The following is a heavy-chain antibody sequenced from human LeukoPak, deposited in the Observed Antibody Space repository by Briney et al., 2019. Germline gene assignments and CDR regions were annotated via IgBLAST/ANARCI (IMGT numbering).Heavy chain of an antibody. D-gene: IGHD3-22*01. CDR3: ARHWLGYYDGGGHPYYFDY. Sequence: PSETLSLTCTVSSYSISSSSYHWGWIRQPPGKGLEWIGSIYNSGTTYYSPSLKSRVTISVDTSKNHFSLNLRSVTAADTSVYYCARHWLGYYDGGGHPYYFDYWGQGTLVTVSS. CDR1: SYSISSSSYH. CDR2: IYNSGTT. V-gene: IGHV4-39*01. J-gene: IGHJ4*02.